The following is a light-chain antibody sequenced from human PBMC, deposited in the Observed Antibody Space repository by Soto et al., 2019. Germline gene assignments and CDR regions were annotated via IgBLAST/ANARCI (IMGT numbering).Light chain of an antibody. CDR1: QDIRSS. V-gene: IGKV3-20*01. CDR2: GAS. CDR3: QQYGTT. Sequence: VVTQSPATLSVSPGERVTLSCRASQDIRSSLAWYQQKPGQAPRLLIYGASSRATGIPDRFSGSGSGTDFTLTISRLEPEDFAVYYCQQYGTTFGQGTKVDIK. J-gene: IGKJ1*01.